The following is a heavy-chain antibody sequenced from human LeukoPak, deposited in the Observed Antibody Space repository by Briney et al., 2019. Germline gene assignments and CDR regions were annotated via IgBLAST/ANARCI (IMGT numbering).Heavy chain of an antibody. J-gene: IGHJ4*02. D-gene: IGHD1-26*01. CDR3: ARIFTLQKWERWDY. CDR2: IYTSGST. Sequence: SETLSLTCTVSGGSISSYYWSWIRQPAGKGLEWIGRIYTSGSTNYNPSLKSRVTMSVDTSKNQFSLKLSSVTAADTAVYYCARIFTLQKWERWDYWGQGTLVTVSS. V-gene: IGHV4-4*07. CDR1: GGSISSYY.